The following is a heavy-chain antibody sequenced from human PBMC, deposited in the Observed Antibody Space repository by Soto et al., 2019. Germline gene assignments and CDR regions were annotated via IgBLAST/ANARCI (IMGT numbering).Heavy chain of an antibody. Sequence: ASVKVSCKASGYTFTSYGISWVRQAPGQGLEWMGWISAYNGNTNYAQKLQGRVTMTTDTSTSTAYMELRSLRSDDTAVYYCARDNRRFLEWFPREIAYWGQGTLVTVSS. CDR2: ISAYNGNT. CDR1: GYTFTSYG. V-gene: IGHV1-18*01. D-gene: IGHD3-3*01. CDR3: ARDNRRFLEWFPREIAY. J-gene: IGHJ4*02.